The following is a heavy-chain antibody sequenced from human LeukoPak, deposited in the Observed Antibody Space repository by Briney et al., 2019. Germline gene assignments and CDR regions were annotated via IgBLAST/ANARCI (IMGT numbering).Heavy chain of an antibody. CDR2: IKQDGSEK. CDR1: GFTFSSYW. J-gene: IGHJ4*02. V-gene: IGHV3-7*01. D-gene: IGHD3-3*01. CDR3: ARDSAQYDFWSGYYPPHYFDY. Sequence: GGSLRLSCAASGFTFSSYWMSWVRQAPGKGLEWVANIKQDGSEKYYVDSVKGRFTISRDNAKNSLYLQMNSLRAEDTAVYYCARDSAQYDFWSGYYPPHYFDYWGQGTLVTVSS.